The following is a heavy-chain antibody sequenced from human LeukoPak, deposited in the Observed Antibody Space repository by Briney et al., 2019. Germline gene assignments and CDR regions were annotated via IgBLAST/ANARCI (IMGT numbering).Heavy chain of an antibody. CDR2: INHSGST. D-gene: IGHD2-15*01. CDR3: ARGASDY. Sequence: SETLSLTCAVYGGSFSGYYWSWIRQPPGKGLEWIGEINHSGSTNYNPSLKSRVTISVDTSKNQFSLKLSSVTAADTAVYYCARGASDYWGQGTLVTVSS. J-gene: IGHJ4*02. CDR1: GGSFSGYY. V-gene: IGHV4-34*01.